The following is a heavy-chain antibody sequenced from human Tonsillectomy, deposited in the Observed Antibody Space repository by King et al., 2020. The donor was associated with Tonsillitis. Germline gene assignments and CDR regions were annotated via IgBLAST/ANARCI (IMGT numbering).Heavy chain of an antibody. CDR2: IKRDGSEK. D-gene: IGHD1-7*01. CDR3: TRDSLAGTRDQSRY. Sequence: VQLEESGGGLVQPGGALRLACAASGFTFSNYWMVWFRQAPGKGLEWVANIKRDGSEKHYVDSVKGRFTISRDNAKNSLFLQMNILRAEDTAVYYCTRDSLAGTRDQSRYWGQGTLVTVSS. J-gene: IGHJ4*02. CDR1: GFTFSNYW. V-gene: IGHV3-7*01.